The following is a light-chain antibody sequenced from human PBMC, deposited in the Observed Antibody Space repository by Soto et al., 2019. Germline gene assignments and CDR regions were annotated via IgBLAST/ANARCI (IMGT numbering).Light chain of an antibody. V-gene: IGLV2-14*01. CDR3: SSFTSSSTPV. J-gene: IGLJ1*01. Sequence: QSALAQPASVSGSPGQSVTISCTGTSSDVGGYNYVSWYQQHPGKAPKLMIYEVSNRPSGVSNRFSGSKSGNTASLTISGLQAEDEPDYYCSSFTSSSTPVFGTGTKGTV. CDR2: EVS. CDR1: SSDVGGYNY.